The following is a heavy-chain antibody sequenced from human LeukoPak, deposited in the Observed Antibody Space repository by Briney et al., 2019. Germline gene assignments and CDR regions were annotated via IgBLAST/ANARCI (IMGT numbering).Heavy chain of an antibody. J-gene: IGHJ4*02. D-gene: IGHD6-13*01. V-gene: IGHV4-59*01. CDR1: GDSISSYY. CDR2: IYYSGST. Sequence: TSETLSLTCTVSGDSISSYYWSWIRQPPGEGLEWIGYIYYSGSTSYNPSLKSRVTISVDTSKNQFSLKLNSVTAADTAVYYCARGAGTEVFDYWGQGTLVTVSS. CDR3: ARGAGTEVFDY.